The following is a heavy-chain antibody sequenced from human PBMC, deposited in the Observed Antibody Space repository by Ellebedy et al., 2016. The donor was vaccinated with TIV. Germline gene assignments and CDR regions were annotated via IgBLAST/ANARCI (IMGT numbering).Heavy chain of an antibody. J-gene: IGHJ4*02. CDR1: GCTSRNYW. V-gene: IGHV3-74*01. Sequence: PGGSLRLSCAASGCTSRNYWMHWVRQAPGKGLVWVSRVNTDGSSTSYADSVTGRFTISRDNARNTLYLQMNSLRTEDTAVYYCACWAGQERYQGQFDYWGQGTVVIVSS. CDR2: VNTDGSST. CDR3: ACWAGQERYQGQFDY. D-gene: IGHD3-9*01.